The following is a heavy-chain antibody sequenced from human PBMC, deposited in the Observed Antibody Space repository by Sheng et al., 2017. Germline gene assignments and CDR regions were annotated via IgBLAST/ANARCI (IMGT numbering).Heavy chain of an antibody. CDR3: ARVPYYDILTGYHYYFDY. V-gene: IGHV3-21*01. D-gene: IGHD3-9*01. CDR1: GFTFSSYS. Sequence: EVQLVESGGGLVKPGGSLRLSCAASGFTFSSYSMNWVRQAPGKGLEWVSSISSSSSYIYYADSVKGRFTISRDNAKNSLYLQMNSLRAEDTAVYYCARVPYYDILTGYHYYFDYWGQGTLVTVSS. CDR2: ISSSSSYI. J-gene: IGHJ4*02.